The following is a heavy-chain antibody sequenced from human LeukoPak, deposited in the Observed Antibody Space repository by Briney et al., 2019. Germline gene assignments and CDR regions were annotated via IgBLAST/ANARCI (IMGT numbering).Heavy chain of an antibody. CDR2: IGTAGDT. D-gene: IGHD2-2*01. Sequence: TGGSLRLSCAASGFTFSSYDMHWVRQATGKGLEWVSAIGTAGDTYYPGSVKGRFTISRDNSKNTLYLQMNSLRAEDTAVYYCAKDWNSVVPAALYYYYYGMDVWGQGTTVTVSS. V-gene: IGHV3-13*01. CDR1: GFTFSSYD. CDR3: AKDWNSVVPAALYYYYYGMDV. J-gene: IGHJ6*02.